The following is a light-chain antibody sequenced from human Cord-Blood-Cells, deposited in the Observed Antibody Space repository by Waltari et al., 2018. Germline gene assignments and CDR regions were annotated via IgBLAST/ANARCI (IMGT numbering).Light chain of an antibody. CDR2: DAS. J-gene: IGKJ4*01. CDR1: QSVSSY. Sequence: EIVLTQSPATLSLSPGERATLPCRASQSVSSYLAWYQQKPGQAPRLLLYDASNRATGIPARFSGSGSGTDFTLTISSLEPEDFAVYYCQQRSNWPTFGGGTKVEIK. CDR3: QQRSNWPT. V-gene: IGKV3-11*01.